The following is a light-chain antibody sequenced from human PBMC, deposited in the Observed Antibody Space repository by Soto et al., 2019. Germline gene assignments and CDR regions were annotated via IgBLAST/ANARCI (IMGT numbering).Light chain of an antibody. Sequence: EIVVTQYPLSLPVTPGEPASVSCRSGQSLLHSNGYNYLDCYLQTPGQSPHVLIYLGSSRASGVPDRFSGSGSGTDVTLKISRVEADDVVLYYCMQALHLPCTFGQGTKLDIK. CDR2: LGS. CDR1: QSLLHSNGYNY. J-gene: IGKJ1*01. V-gene: IGKV2-28*01. CDR3: MQALHLPCT.